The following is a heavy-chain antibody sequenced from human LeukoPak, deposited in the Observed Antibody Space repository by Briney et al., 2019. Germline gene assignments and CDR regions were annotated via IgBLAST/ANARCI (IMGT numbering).Heavy chain of an antibody. CDR1: GFTFSSYS. V-gene: IGHV3-48*04. CDR2: ISSSSSTI. D-gene: IGHD2-2*01. Sequence: PGGSLRFSCAASGFTFSSYSMNWVRQARGKGLEWVSYISSSSSTIYYADSVKGRFTISRDNAKNSLYLQMNSLRAEDTAVYYCARVSSTSFNWFDPWGQGTLVTVSS. CDR3: ARVSSTSFNWFDP. J-gene: IGHJ5*02.